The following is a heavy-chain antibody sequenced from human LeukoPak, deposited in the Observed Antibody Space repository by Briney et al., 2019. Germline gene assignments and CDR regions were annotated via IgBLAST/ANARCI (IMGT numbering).Heavy chain of an antibody. J-gene: IGHJ2*01. CDR3: ARHPGDFWSGYYSPRYFDL. D-gene: IGHD3-3*01. V-gene: IGHV4-59*08. Sequence: PSETLSLTCTVSGGSISSYYWSWIRQPPGKGLEWIGYIYYSGSTNYSPSLKSRVTISVDTSKNQFSLKLSSVTAADTAVYYCARHPGDFWSGYYSPRYFDLWGRGTLVTVSS. CDR1: GGSISSYY. CDR2: IYYSGST.